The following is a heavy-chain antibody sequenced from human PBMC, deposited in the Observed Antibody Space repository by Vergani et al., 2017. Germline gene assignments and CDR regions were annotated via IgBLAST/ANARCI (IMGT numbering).Heavy chain of an antibody. CDR2: INPNSGGT. Sequence: QVQLVQSGAEVKKPGASVKVSCKASGYTFTGYYMHWVRQAPGQGLEWMGWINPNSGGTNYAQKFQGRVTMTRDTSISTAYMELSRLRSDDTAVYYCARDMTAYQYYYESSGYYDYWGQGTLVTVSS. V-gene: IGHV1-2*02. CDR1: GYTFTGYY. J-gene: IGHJ4*02. CDR3: ARDMTAYQYYYESSGYYDY. D-gene: IGHD3-22*01.